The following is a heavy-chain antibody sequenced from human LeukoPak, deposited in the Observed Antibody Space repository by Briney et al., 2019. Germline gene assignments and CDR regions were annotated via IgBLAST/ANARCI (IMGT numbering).Heavy chain of an antibody. CDR3: AKGEGGSCSSSSCSTYFDY. CDR1: GFTFSTYA. CDR2: ISGGDEST. D-gene: IGHD2-15*01. V-gene: IGHV3-23*01. Sequence: GGSLRLSCAASGFTFSTYAMNCVRQAPGKGLEWVSSISGGDESTYNADSVKGRFIISRDNSKNTLYLQMNGLRAEDTAIYYCAKGEGGSCSSSSCSTYFDYWGQGTLVTVSS. J-gene: IGHJ4*02.